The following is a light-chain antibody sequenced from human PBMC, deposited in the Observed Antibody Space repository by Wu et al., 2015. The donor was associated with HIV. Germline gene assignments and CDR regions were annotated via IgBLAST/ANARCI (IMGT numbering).Light chain of an antibody. CDR3: QQYSTSLFS. J-gene: IGKJ3*01. Sequence: EIVLTQSPGTLSLSPGERATLSCGASQSVSSSYLAWYQQKFGQAPRLLIYGASSRATGVPDTFSGSGSGTNFILTITRLEPEDFAVYYCQQYSTSLFSFGPGTRVDI. CDR1: QSVSSSY. CDR2: GAS. V-gene: IGKV3-20*01.